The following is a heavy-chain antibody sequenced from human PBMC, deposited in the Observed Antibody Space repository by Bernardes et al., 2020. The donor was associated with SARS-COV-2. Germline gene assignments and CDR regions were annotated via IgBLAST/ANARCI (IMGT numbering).Heavy chain of an antibody. CDR3: ARDSNWYPVDY. D-gene: IGHD6-13*01. J-gene: IGHJ4*02. Sequence: GGSLRLSCAASGFTFSRNAMAWVRQAPGKGLEWLSGISGSGGSTYYADSVKGRFTISRNNAHNSLYLQLDSLRAEDTAVYYCARDSNWYPVDYWGLGTLVTVSS. V-gene: IGHV3-23*01. CDR1: GFTFSRNA. CDR2: ISGSGGST.